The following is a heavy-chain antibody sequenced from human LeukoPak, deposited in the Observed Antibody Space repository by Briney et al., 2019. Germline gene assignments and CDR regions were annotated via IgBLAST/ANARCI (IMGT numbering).Heavy chain of an antibody. V-gene: IGHV3-21*01. D-gene: IGHD1-26*01. J-gene: IGHJ4*02. Sequence: GGSLRLTCAASGFTLSSYSMNWVSQAPGEGLEWVASISGSSSYIYYADSVKGRFTISRDNPKNSLYLQMNSLRAEDTAVYYCAKDLGYIVGATPDYWGQRTLVTVSS. CDR1: GFTLSSYS. CDR3: AKDLGYIVGATPDY. CDR2: ISGSSSYI.